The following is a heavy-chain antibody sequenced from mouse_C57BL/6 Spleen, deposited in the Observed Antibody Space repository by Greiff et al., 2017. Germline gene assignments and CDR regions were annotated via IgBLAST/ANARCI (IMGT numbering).Heavy chain of an antibody. J-gene: IGHJ2*01. CDR1: GYAFSSYW. Sequence: QVQLKESGAELVKPGASVKISCKASGYAFSSYWMNWVKQRPGKGLEWIGQIYPGDGDTNYNGKFKGKATLTAYKSSSTAFMQLSSLTYEDSAVYFCARRGAGTGYFDYWGQGTTLTVSS. V-gene: IGHV1-80*01. CDR2: IYPGDGDT. D-gene: IGHD4-1*01. CDR3: ARRGAGTGYFDY.